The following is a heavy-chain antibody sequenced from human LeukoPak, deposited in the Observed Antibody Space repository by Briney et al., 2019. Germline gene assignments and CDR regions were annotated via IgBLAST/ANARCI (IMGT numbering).Heavy chain of an antibody. CDR3: ARTAVAVNDY. CDR1: GGSFSGYY. D-gene: IGHD6-19*01. CDR2: INHSGST. J-gene: IGHJ4*02. V-gene: IGHV4-34*01. Sequence: SETLSLTCAVYGGSFSGYYWSWIRQPPGKGLERIGEINHSGSTNYNPSLKSRVTISVDTSKNQFSLKLGSVTAADTAVYYCARTAVAVNDYWGQGTLVTVSS.